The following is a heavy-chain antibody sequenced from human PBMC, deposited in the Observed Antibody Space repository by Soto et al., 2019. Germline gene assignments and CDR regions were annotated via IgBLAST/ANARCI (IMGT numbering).Heavy chain of an antibody. Sequence: GASEKVSWKASGYTFTSYGISWVRQAPGQGLEWMGWISAYNGNTNYAQKLQGRVTMTTDTSTSTAYMELRSLRSDDTAVYYCARDRPVGTIFGVVIRSYYYYYGMDVWGQGTTVTV. D-gene: IGHD3-3*01. J-gene: IGHJ6*02. CDR3: ARDRPVGTIFGVVIRSYYYYYGMDV. CDR1: GYTFTSYG. V-gene: IGHV1-18*01. CDR2: ISAYNGNT.